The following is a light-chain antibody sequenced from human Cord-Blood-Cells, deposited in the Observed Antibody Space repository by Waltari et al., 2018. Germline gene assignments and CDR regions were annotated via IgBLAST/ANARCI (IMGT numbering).Light chain of an antibody. V-gene: IGLV2-14*01. CDR2: DVS. Sequence: QSALTQPASVSGSPGQSLTISCTGTSRDVGAYTYVSWYQQHPGKAPKLMIYDVSNRPSGVSNRFSGSKSGNTASLTISGLQAEDEADYYCSSYTSSSTRVFGGGTKLTVL. J-gene: IGLJ3*02. CDR1: SRDVGAYTY. CDR3: SSYTSSSTRV.